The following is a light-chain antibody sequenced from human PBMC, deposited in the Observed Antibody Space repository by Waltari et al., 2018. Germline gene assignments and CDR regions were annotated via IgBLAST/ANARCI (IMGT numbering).Light chain of an antibody. CDR3: QTWGTGITV. Sequence: QLVLTQSPSASASLGASVKLTCTLSSGHSSYAIAWPQQQPEKGPRYLMKLNSDGSHSKGDGIPARFSGSSSGAERYLTISSLQSEDEADYYCQTWGTGITVFGGGTKLTVL. V-gene: IGLV4-69*01. CDR2: LNSDGSH. CDR1: SGHSSYA. J-gene: IGLJ3*02.